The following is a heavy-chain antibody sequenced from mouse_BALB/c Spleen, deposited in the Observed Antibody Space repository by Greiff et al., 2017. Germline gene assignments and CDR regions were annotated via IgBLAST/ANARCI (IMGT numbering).Heavy chain of an antibody. Sequence: EVQGVESGPGLVKPSQSLSLTCTVTGYSITSDYAWNWIRQFPGNKLEWMGYISYSGSTSYNPSLKSRISITRDTSKNQFFLQLNSVTTEDTATYYCAIYDGYYSYAMDYWGQGTSVTVSS. V-gene: IGHV3-2*02. D-gene: IGHD2-3*01. CDR3: AIYDGYYSYAMDY. CDR2: ISYSGST. J-gene: IGHJ4*01. CDR1: GYSITSDYA.